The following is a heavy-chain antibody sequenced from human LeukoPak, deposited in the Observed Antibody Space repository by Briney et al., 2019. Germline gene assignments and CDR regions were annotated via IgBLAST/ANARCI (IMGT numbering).Heavy chain of an antibody. V-gene: IGHV4-34*01. CDR1: GGSFSDYY. Sequence: PSETLSLTCAVYGGSFSDYYWSWIRQPPGKGLEWIGEINHSGSTHYNPSLKSRVTISVDTSKNQFSLKLSSVTAADTAVYYCARYYDSSGYYLGWYFDYWGQGTLVTVSS. CDR3: ARYYDSSGYYLGWYFDY. CDR2: INHSGST. J-gene: IGHJ4*02. D-gene: IGHD3-22*01.